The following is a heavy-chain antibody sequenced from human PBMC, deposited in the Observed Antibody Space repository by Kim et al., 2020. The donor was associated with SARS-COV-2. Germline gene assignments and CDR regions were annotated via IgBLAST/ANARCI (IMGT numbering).Heavy chain of an antibody. CDR2: ISSTTSNI. J-gene: IGHJ4*02. V-gene: IGHV3-48*02. Sequence: GGSLRLSCAASEFTFSIYSIGWVRRAPGKGLEWVIFISSTTSNIYYADSVKGRFTISRDNDENSVYLQMDSLTDEDTAIYYCARAGPIGTTVDYWGPGTPVTVSP. D-gene: IGHD1-7*01. CDR1: EFTFSIYS. CDR3: ARAGPIGTTVDY.